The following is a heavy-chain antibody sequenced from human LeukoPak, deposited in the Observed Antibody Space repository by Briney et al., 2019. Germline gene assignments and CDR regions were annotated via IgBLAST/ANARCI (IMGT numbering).Heavy chain of an antibody. CDR2: IFYSGST. J-gene: IGHJ5*02. Sequence: PSETLSLTCTASGGSLSNYYWTWIRQPPGKRLEWIAYIFYSGSTNYNPSLKSRVTISVDTSKNQFSLKLSSVTAADTAVYYCAREEADYYGSGSYYNGKFDPWGQGTLVTVSS. CDR1: GGSLSNYY. CDR3: AREEADYYGSGSYYNGKFDP. D-gene: IGHD3-10*01. V-gene: IGHV4-59*01.